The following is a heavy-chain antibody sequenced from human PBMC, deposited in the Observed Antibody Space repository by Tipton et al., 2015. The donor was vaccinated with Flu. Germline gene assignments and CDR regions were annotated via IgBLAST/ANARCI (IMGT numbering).Heavy chain of an antibody. Sequence: PLRLSCVASGFTFTNAWMFWVRQAPGKGLECVGRIKSNIDGGTTDYAAPVKGRFTVSRDDSKNTLYLQMISLKTEDTAVYYCTTDLPSHWGQGTLVTVSS. V-gene: IGHV3-15*01. CDR3: TTDLPSH. J-gene: IGHJ4*01. CDR2: IKSNIDGGTT. CDR1: GFTFTNAW.